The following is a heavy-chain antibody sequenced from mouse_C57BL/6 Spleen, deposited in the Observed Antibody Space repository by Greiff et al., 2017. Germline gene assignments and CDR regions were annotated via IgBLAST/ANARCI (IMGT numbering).Heavy chain of an antibody. J-gene: IGHJ3*01. CDR1: GYAFSSSW. CDR2: IYPGDGDT. Sequence: QVQLQQSGAELVKPGASVKISCKASGYAFSSSWMNWVKQRPGTGLEWIGQIYPGDGDTNYNGKFKGKATLTADKSSSTAYMQLSSLTSEDSAVYYCAGEDYDGDWFAYWGHGTLVTVSA. V-gene: IGHV1-80*01. CDR3: AGEDYDGDWFAY. D-gene: IGHD2-4*01.